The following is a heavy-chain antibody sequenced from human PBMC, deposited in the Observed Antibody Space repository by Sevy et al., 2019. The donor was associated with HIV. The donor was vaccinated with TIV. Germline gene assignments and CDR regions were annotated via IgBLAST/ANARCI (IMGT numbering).Heavy chain of an antibody. D-gene: IGHD3-3*01. V-gene: IGHV3-23*01. Sequence: GGSLRLSCAASGFTFTDYAMSWVRQAPGKGLEWISTITNTGGDTYYADSVRGRFTISRDNSKNTLHLQMNSLRAEDMAVYYCAKDKAFRFLDYLPSNYYFDYWGQGTLVTVSS. J-gene: IGHJ4*02. CDR1: GFTFTDYA. CDR2: ITNTGGDT. CDR3: AKDKAFRFLDYLPSNYYFDY.